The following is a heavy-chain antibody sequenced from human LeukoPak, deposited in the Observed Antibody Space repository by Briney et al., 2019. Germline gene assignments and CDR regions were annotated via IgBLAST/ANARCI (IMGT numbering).Heavy chain of an antibody. CDR1: GFTFSSYS. J-gene: IGHJ3*02. D-gene: IGHD1-26*01. V-gene: IGHV3-21*01. CDR2: ITSSSSYI. CDR3: ARYRFVVGATDSFDI. Sequence: GGSLRLSCAASGFTFSSYSMNWDRQAPGKGLEWVSSITSSSSYIYYADSVKGRFTISRDNARNSLSLQMNSLRAEDTAVYYCARYRFVVGATDSFDIWGQGTMVTVSS.